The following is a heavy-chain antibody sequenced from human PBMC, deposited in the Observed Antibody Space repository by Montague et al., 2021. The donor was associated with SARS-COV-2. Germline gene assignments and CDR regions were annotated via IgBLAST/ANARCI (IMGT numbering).Heavy chain of an antibody. CDR1: GGSITVSRYD. Sequence: ETLSLTCTVSGGSITVSRYDWGWIRQPPGKGLGWIGSVHYTGTTSYNASLKSRLTISVDTSENQFSLKMTSVTASDTAVYYCARHRANAGSFDIWGQGTMVTVSS. CDR3: ARHRANAGSFDI. J-gene: IGHJ3*02. D-gene: IGHD1-1*01. V-gene: IGHV4-39*01. CDR2: VHYTGTT.